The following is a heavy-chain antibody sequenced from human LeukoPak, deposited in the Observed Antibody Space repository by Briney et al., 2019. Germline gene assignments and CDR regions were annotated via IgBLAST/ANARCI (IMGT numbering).Heavy chain of an antibody. CDR2: IYGADDK. V-gene: IGHV2-5*02. Sequence: SGPTLVKPTQTLTLTCTFSGFSLRTRGVSVGWLRQPPGKALEWLALIYGADDKRYSPSLQSRLTIVKATSKNQLVLAMTNMDPVDTATYYCVLSSGYTYASFDLWGQGTLVTVSS. CDR1: GFSLRTRGVS. J-gene: IGHJ4*02. CDR3: VLSSGYTYASFDL. D-gene: IGHD5-18*01.